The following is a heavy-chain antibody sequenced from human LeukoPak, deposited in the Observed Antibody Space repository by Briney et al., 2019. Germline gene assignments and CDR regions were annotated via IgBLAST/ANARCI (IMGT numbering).Heavy chain of an antibody. CDR1: GGTFSSYA. CDR2: IIPIFGTA. CDR3: ARDQVEERAYGSGSTRFDP. D-gene: IGHD3-10*01. V-gene: IGHV1-69*06. Sequence: SVKVSCKASGGTFSSYAISWVRQAPGQGLEWMGGIIPIFGTANYAQKFQGRVTITADKSTSTAYMELSSLRSEDTAVYYCARDQVEERAYGSGSTRFDPWGQGTLVTVSS. J-gene: IGHJ5*02.